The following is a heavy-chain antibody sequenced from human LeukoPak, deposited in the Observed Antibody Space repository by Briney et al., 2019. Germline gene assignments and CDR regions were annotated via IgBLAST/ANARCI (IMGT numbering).Heavy chain of an antibody. D-gene: IGHD4-11*01. Sequence: GGSLRLSCAASGFTFSSYAMHWVRQAPGKGLEWVAVISYDGSNKYYADSVKGRFTISRDNSKNTLYLQMNSLRAEDTAVYYCAVAPDYRIKYYFDYWGQGTLVTVSS. CDR2: ISYDGSNK. CDR3: AVAPDYRIKYYFDY. V-gene: IGHV3-30*04. J-gene: IGHJ4*02. CDR1: GFTFSSYA.